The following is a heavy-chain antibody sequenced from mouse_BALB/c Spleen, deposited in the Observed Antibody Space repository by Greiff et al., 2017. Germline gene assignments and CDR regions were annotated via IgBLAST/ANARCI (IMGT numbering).Heavy chain of an antibody. CDR2: IWAGGST. J-gene: IGHJ4*01. CDR1: GFSLTSYG. D-gene: IGHD2-2*01. CDR3: ARKGYDIYYAMDY. V-gene: IGHV2-9*02. Sequence: VKLMESGPGLVAPSQSLSITCTVSGFSLTSYGVHWVRQPPGKGLEWLGVIWAGGSTNYNSALMSRLSISKDNSKSQVFLKMNSLQTDDTAMYYCARKGYDIYYAMDYWGQGTSVTVSS.